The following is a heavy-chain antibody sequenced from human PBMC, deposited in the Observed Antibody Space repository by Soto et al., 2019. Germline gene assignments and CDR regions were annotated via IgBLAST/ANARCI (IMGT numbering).Heavy chain of an antibody. J-gene: IGHJ6*02. Sequence: SETLSLTCTVSGGSISSGGYYWSWIRQHPGKGLEWIGYIYYSGSTYYNPSLKSRVTISVDTSKNQFSLKLSSVTAADTAVYYCARYHMVRGVIHYGMDVWGQGTTVTVSS. D-gene: IGHD3-10*01. CDR2: IYYSGST. V-gene: IGHV4-31*03. CDR3: ARYHMVRGVIHYGMDV. CDR1: GGSISSGGYY.